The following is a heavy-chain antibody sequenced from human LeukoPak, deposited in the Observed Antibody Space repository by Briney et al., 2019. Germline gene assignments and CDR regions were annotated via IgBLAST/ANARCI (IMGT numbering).Heavy chain of an antibody. Sequence: SETLSLTCTVSGGSISSYYWSWIRQPAGKGLEWIGRIYTSGSTNYDPSLKSRVTISVDTSKNQFSLKLSSVTAADTAVYYCARGRRGSYYGSYAFDIWGQGTMVTVSS. CDR3: ARGRRGSYYGSYAFDI. CDR1: GGSISSYY. CDR2: IYTSGST. V-gene: IGHV4-4*07. J-gene: IGHJ3*02. D-gene: IGHD1-26*01.